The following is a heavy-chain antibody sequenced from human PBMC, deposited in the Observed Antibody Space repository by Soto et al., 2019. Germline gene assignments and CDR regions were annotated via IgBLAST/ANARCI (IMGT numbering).Heavy chain of an antibody. V-gene: IGHV1-18*01. J-gene: IGHJ6*02. D-gene: IGHD2-15*01. CDR1: GYTFTRNG. CDR2: ISAYNGNT. CDR3: ARVTPSYYYYGMDV. Sequence: ASVKVSCKASGYTFTRNGISWVRQAPGQGLEWMGWISAYNGNTNYAQKLQGRVTMTTDTSTSTAYMELRSLRSDDTAVYYCARVTPSYYYYGMDVWGQGTTVTAP.